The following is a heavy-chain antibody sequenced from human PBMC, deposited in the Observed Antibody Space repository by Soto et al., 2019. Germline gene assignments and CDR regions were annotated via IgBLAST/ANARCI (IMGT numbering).Heavy chain of an antibody. J-gene: IGHJ5*02. D-gene: IGHD6-13*01. CDR1: GGTFSSYA. V-gene: IGHV1-69*01. CDR3: AVPDIAAAEGGPFDP. CDR2: IIPIFGTA. Sequence: QVQLVQSGAEVTKPGSSVKVSCKASGGTFSSYAISWVRQAPGQGREWMGGIIPIFGTANYAQKFQGRVTITADESTSTAYMEVSSLRSEDTAVYYCAVPDIAAAEGGPFDPWGQGTLVTVSS.